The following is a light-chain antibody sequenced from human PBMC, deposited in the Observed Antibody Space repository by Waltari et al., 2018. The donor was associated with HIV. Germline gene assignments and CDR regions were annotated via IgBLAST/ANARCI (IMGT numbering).Light chain of an antibody. J-gene: IGLJ1*01. CDR3: ATWDDSLNAYI. Sequence: QSVLTQPPSASGTPGQRVSISCSGSNSNIGINAVNWFQQLPETAPKLLIFSTKYRPSGVPDRFSASKSGTSASLAISGLRSEDEADYYCATWDDSLNAYIFGTGTTVTVL. CDR1: NSNIGINA. V-gene: IGLV1-44*01. CDR2: STK.